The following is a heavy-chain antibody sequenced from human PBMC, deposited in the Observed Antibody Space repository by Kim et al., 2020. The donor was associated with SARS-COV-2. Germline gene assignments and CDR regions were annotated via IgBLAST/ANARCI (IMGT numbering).Heavy chain of an antibody. J-gene: IGHJ5*02. D-gene: IGHD3-9*01. Sequence: SVKVSCKASGGTFSSYAISWVRQAPGQGLEWMGGIIPIFGTANYAQKFQGRVTITADESTSTAYMELSSLRSEDTAVYYCARDSTYYDILTGYPINWFDPWGQGTLVTVSS. CDR3: ARDSTYYDILTGYPINWFDP. CDR1: GGTFSSYA. V-gene: IGHV1-69*13. CDR2: IIPIFGTA.